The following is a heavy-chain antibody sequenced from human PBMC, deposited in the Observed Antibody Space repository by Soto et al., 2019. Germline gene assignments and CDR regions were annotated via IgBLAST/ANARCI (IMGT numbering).Heavy chain of an antibody. D-gene: IGHD6-19*01. CDR1: GFTFSSYA. CDR2: ISGSGGST. CDR3: AKVRSSGWFYFDY. Sequence: EVQLLESGGGLVQPGGSLRLSCAASGFTFSSYAMSWVRQAPGTGLEWVSAISGSGGSTYYADSVKGRFTISRDNSKNTLYLQMNSLRAEDTAVYYCAKVRSSGWFYFDYWGQGTLVTVSS. V-gene: IGHV3-23*01. J-gene: IGHJ4*02.